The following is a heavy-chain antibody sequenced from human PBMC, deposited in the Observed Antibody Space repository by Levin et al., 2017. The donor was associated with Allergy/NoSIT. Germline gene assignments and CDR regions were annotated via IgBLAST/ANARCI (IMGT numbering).Heavy chain of an antibody. Sequence: GGSLRLSCAASGFTFDDYAMHWVRLGPGKGLEWVSVISWDGKSTYYGDSVKGRFTISRDNTKNSLYLQMNGLRPEDTALYCCAKDTGSSSASRYYYYGMDVRGQGTTVTVSS. J-gene: IGHJ6*02. D-gene: IGHD6-6*01. CDR3: AKDTGSSSASRYYYYGMDV. V-gene: IGHV3-43D*04. CDR2: ISWDGKST. CDR1: GFTFDDYA.